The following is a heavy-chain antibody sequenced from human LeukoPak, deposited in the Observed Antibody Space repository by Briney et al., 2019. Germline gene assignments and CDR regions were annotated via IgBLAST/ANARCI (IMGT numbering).Heavy chain of an antibody. CDR2: IYYSGST. CDR1: GGSISSSSYY. Sequence: PSETLSLTCTVSGGSISSSSYYRGWIRQPPGKGLEWIGSIYYSGSTYYNPSLKSRVTISVDTSKNQFSLKLSSVTAADTAVYYCARHNVDKYSSSSRYFEYWDRGTLVTVSS. CDR3: ARHNVDKYSSSSRYFEY. D-gene: IGHD6-6*01. J-gene: IGHJ4*02. V-gene: IGHV4-39*01.